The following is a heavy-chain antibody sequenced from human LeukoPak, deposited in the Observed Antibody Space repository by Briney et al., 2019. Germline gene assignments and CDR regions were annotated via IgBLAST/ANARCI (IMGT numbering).Heavy chain of an antibody. Sequence: SETLSLTCPVSGGSISSSSYYWGWIRQPPGKGLEWIGSIYYSGSTYYNPSLKSRVTISVDTFKIQFSLKLSSVTAADTAVYYCASQEYYYDSSGYANWFDPWGQGTLVTVSS. CDR3: ASQEYYYDSSGYANWFDP. V-gene: IGHV4-39*01. CDR1: GGSISSSSYY. D-gene: IGHD3-22*01. CDR2: IYYSGST. J-gene: IGHJ5*02.